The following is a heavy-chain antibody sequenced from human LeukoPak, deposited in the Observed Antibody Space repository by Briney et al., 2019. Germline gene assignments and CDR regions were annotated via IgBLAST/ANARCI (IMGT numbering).Heavy chain of an antibody. V-gene: IGHV2-70*11. D-gene: IGHD5-12*01. Sequence: SGPALVKPTQTLTLTCTFSGFSLSTSGMCVNWIRQPPGKALEWLARVDWDDDKYYSTSLKARLTISKDTSKNQVVLTMTNTGPEDTATYYCVRRGYDSAGTQYYFDHWGQGILVTVSS. CDR2: VDWDDDK. CDR3: VRRGYDSAGTQYYFDH. CDR1: GFSLSTSGMC. J-gene: IGHJ4*02.